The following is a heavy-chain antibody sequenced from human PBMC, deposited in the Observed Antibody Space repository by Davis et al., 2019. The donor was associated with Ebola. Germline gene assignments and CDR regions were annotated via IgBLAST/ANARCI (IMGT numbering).Heavy chain of an antibody. Sequence: PGGSLRLSCAASGFTFSSYDMHWVRQAPGKGLEWVAVISYDGSNKYYADSVKGRFTISRDNSKNTLYLQMNSLRAEDTAVYYCARPPDDSSGYYYDYWGQGTLVTVSS. CDR1: GFTFSSYD. V-gene: IGHV3-30-3*01. CDR3: ARPPDDSSGYYYDY. CDR2: ISYDGSNK. D-gene: IGHD3-22*01. J-gene: IGHJ4*02.